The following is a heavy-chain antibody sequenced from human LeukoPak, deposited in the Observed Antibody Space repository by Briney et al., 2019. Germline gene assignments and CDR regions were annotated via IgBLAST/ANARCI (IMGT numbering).Heavy chain of an antibody. V-gene: IGHV3-48*04. J-gene: IGHJ3*02. CDR2: ISSSGSTI. D-gene: IGHD3-22*01. CDR1: GFTFSSYS. CDR3: AKDLTSSSGYYFLRDAFDI. Sequence: GGSLRLSCAASGFTFSSYSMNWVRQAPGKGLEWVSYISSSGSTIYYADSVKGRFTISRDNAKNSLYLQMNSLRAEDTAVYYCAKDLTSSSGYYFLRDAFDIWGQGTMVTVSS.